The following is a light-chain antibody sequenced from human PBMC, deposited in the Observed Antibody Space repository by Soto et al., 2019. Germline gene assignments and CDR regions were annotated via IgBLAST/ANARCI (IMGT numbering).Light chain of an antibody. CDR1: QSISSW. CDR3: QQYSSYWT. CDR2: DAS. V-gene: IGKV1-5*01. J-gene: IGKJ1*01. Sequence: DIQMTHSPSTLSASVGDRVTITFRSSQSISSWLAWYQQKPGKAPKFLIYDASNLESGVPSRFSGSGSGTEFTLTISSLQPDDFATYYCQQYSSYWTFGQGTKVDIK.